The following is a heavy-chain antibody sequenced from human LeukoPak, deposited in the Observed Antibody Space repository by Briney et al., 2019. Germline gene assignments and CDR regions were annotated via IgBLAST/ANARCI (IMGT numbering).Heavy chain of an antibody. CDR2: IYYSGST. CDR1: GVSISSSSYY. CDR3: AREIGYSYGYYFDF. Sequence: SETLSLTCTVSGVSISSSSYYWGWIRQPPGKGLEWIGSIYYSGSTYYNPSLKSRVTISVDTSKNQFSLKLSSVTAADTAVYYCAREIGYSYGYYFDFWGQGTLVTVSS. J-gene: IGHJ4*02. D-gene: IGHD5-18*01. V-gene: IGHV4-39*07.